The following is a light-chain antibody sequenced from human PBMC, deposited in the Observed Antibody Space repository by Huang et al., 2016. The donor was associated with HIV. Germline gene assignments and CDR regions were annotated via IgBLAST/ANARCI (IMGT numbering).Light chain of an antibody. CDR2: GAY. V-gene: IGKV3-20*01. CDR1: QSVTSNY. J-gene: IGKJ3*01. Sequence: EVVLTQSPGTLSLSPGERATLSCRASQSVTSNYLAWYQQKPGQAPRLLIYGAYNRATGIPDRFSGSGSGTDFTLTINRLEPEDFAMYYCQQYGSFLFTFGPGTKVDIK. CDR3: QQYGSFLFT.